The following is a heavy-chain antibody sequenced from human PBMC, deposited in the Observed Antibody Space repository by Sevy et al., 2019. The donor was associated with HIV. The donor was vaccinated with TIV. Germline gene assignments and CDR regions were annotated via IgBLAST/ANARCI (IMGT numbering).Heavy chain of an antibody. CDR3: TTDLWAGGIAAAGTDAFDI. J-gene: IGHJ3*02. V-gene: IGHV3-15*01. Sequence: GGSLRLSCAASGFTFSNAWMSWVRQAPGKGLEWVGRIKSKTDGGTTDYAAPVKGRFTISRDDSKNTLYLQMNSLKTEETAVYYCTTDLWAGGIAAAGTDAFDIWGQGTMVTVSS. CDR1: GFTFSNAW. CDR2: IKSKTDGGTT. D-gene: IGHD6-13*01.